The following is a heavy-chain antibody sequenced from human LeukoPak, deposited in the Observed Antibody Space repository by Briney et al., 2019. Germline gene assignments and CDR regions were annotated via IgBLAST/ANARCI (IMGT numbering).Heavy chain of an antibody. J-gene: IGHJ4*02. CDR2: ISSGGGTI. CDR3: ARRPYYYDSLDY. Sequence: GGSLRLSCAASGFTFSSYGMSWVRQAPGKGLEWVSYISSGGGTIYYADSVKGRFTISRDNAKNSLYLQMNSLRAEDTAVYYCARRPYYYDSLDYWGQGTLVTVSS. V-gene: IGHV3-48*04. D-gene: IGHD3-22*01. CDR1: GFTFSSYG.